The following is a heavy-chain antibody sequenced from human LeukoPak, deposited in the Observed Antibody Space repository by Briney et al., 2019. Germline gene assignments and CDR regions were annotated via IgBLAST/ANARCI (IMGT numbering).Heavy chain of an antibody. D-gene: IGHD3-16*02. V-gene: IGHV3-13*01. CDR2: IGTAGDT. CDR3: ARGGITFGGVIVLGMDV. CDR1: GFTFSSYD. J-gene: IGHJ6*02. Sequence: GGSLRLSCAASGFTFSSYDMHWVRQATGKGLEWVSAIGTAGDTYYPDSVKGRFTISRENAKNSLYLQMNSLRAGDTAVYYCARGGITFGGVIVLGMDVWGQGTTVTVSS.